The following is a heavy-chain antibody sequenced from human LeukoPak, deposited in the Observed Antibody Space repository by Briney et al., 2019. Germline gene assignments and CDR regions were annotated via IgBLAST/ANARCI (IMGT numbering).Heavy chain of an antibody. V-gene: IGHV4-31*03. J-gene: IGHJ4*02. Sequence: SQTLPLTCTVSGGSISSGGYYWSWIRQHPGKGLEWIGYIYYSGSTYYNPSLKSRVTISVDTSKNQFSLKLSSVTAADTAVYYCARDASSASDTVTHYFDYWGQGTLVTVSS. CDR3: ARDASSASDTVTHYFDY. CDR2: IYYSGST. CDR1: GGSISSGGYY. D-gene: IGHD4-17*01.